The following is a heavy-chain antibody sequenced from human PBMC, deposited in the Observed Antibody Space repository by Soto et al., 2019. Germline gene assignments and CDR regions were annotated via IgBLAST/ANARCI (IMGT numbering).Heavy chain of an antibody. CDR1: GITVNTNS. V-gene: IGHV3-66*01. CDR2: IYGDGTT. J-gene: IGHJ4*02. Sequence: EVQLVQSGGDLVQPGGSLRLSCAVSGITVNTNSMSWVRQAPGQGLEWVSVIYGDGTTYYADSVKGTFTISRDLSKNSLHLQMNSLRGEATTVYYCARDFGSTWYVFDYWGQGTLVTVSS. D-gene: IGHD6-13*01. CDR3: ARDFGSTWYVFDY.